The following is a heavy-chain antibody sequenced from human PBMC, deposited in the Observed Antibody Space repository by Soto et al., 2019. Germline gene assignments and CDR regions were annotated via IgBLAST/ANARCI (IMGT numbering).Heavy chain of an antibody. CDR2: IYYSGST. CDR3: ARGYSSGWYSHDHYYFDY. Sequence: SEILSLTCTVSGGSISSSSYYWGWIRQPPGKGLEWIGSIYYSGSTYYNPSLKSRVTISVDTSKNQFSLKLSSVTAADTAVYYCARGYSSGWYSHDHYYFDYWGQGTLVTVSS. J-gene: IGHJ4*02. CDR1: GGSISSSSYY. V-gene: IGHV4-39*01. D-gene: IGHD6-19*01.